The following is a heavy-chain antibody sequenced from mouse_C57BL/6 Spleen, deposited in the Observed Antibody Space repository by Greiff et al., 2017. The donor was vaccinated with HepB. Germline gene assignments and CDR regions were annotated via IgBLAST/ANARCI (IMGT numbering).Heavy chain of an antibody. J-gene: IGHJ2*01. CDR2: ISYDGSN. CDR3: ARGSGDYDGYFDD. Sequence: EVKLLESGPGLVKPSQSLSLTCSVTGYSITSGYYWNWIRQFPGNKLEWMGYISYDGSNNYNPSLKNRISITRDTSKNQFFLKLNSVTTEDTATYYCARGSGDYDGYFDDWGQGTTLTVSS. D-gene: IGHD2-4*01. V-gene: IGHV3-6*01. CDR1: GYSITSGYY.